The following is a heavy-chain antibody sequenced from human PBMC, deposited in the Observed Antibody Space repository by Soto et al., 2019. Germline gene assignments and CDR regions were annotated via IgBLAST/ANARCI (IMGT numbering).Heavy chain of an antibody. D-gene: IGHD7-27*01. Sequence: LRLSCAASGFTFSSYGMHWVRQAPGKGLEWVAVISYDGSNKYYADSVKGRFTISRDNSKNTLYLQMNSLRAEDTAVYYCAKDRGSMWGSLGDYWGQGT. CDR1: GFTFSSYG. CDR3: AKDRGSMWGSLGDY. V-gene: IGHV3-30*18. CDR2: ISYDGSNK. J-gene: IGHJ4*02.